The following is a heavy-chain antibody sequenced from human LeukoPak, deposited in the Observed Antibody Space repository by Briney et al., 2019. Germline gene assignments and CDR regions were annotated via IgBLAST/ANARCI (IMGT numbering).Heavy chain of an antibody. CDR3: AKGIVGATTGDY. Sequence: GGSLRLSCAASGFTFSSYGLYWVRQAPGKGLEWVAVIWYDGTSKYYADSVKGRFTISRDNSKNTLYLQMNSLRAEDTAVYYCAKGIVGATTGDYWGQGTLVTVSS. D-gene: IGHD1-26*01. J-gene: IGHJ4*02. V-gene: IGHV3-33*06. CDR1: GFTFSSYG. CDR2: IWYDGTSK.